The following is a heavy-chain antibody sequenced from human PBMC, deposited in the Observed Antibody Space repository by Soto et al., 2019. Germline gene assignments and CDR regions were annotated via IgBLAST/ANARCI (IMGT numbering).Heavy chain of an antibody. CDR3: ARDQVAAAGNLRETDYYYYYGMDV. Sequence: SVKVSCKASGGTFSSYAISWVRQAPGQGLEWMGGIIPIFGTANYAQKFQGRVTITADESTSTAYMELSSLRSEDTAVYYCARDQVAAAGNLRETDYYYYYGMDVWGQETTVTVAS. CDR1: GGTFSSYA. CDR2: IIPIFGTA. J-gene: IGHJ6*01. D-gene: IGHD6-13*01. V-gene: IGHV1-69*13.